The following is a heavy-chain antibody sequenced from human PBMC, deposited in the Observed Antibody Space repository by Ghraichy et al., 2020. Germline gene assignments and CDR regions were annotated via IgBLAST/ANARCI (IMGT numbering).Heavy chain of an antibody. CDR2: ISHSGNT. Sequence: SQTLSLTCAVYGGSFTGYYWSWIRQPPGKGLEWIGEISHSGNTIYNPSLKSRLTISIDTSKNQFSLKLTSVTAADTAVYYCASLQQLANDYWGQETLVTVSS. V-gene: IGHV4-34*01. CDR1: GGSFTGYY. J-gene: IGHJ4*02. D-gene: IGHD6-13*01. CDR3: ASLQQLANDY.